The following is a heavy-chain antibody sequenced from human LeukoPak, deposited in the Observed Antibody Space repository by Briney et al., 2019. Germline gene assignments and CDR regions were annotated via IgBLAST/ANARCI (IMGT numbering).Heavy chain of an antibody. CDR3: AREPSY. CDR1: GGSISSGSYY. V-gene: IGHV4-61*01. J-gene: IGHJ4*02. CDR2: ISYSGST. Sequence: PSETLSLTCTVSGGSISSGSYYWSWIRQPPGKGLEWIGYISYSGSTNYNPSLKSRVTISVDTSKNQFSLKLSSVTAADTAVYYCAREPSYWGQGTLVTVSS.